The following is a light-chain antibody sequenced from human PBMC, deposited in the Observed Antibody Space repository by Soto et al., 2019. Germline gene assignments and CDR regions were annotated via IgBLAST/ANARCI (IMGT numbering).Light chain of an antibody. CDR1: SGDIDTYDF. Sequence: VLTQPAAVSGSPGQSITISCTGTSGDIDTYDFVSWYQVHPGKAPKLMIYDVTYRPSGVSDRFTGSRSDNAASLTISGLQPEDEAVYYCNSYTTNTAFVFGTGTKVTVL. CDR3: NSYTTNTAFV. J-gene: IGLJ1*01. V-gene: IGLV2-14*03. CDR2: DVT.